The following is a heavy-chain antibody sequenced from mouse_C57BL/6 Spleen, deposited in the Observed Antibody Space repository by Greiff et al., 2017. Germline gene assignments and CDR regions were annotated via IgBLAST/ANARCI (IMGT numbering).Heavy chain of an antibody. Sequence: DVMLVESGGGLVKPGGSLKLSCAASGFTFSSDAMSWVRQTPEKRLEWVATISDGGSYTYYPDNGKGRFTISRDNAKNNLYLQMSHLKSEDTAMYYCARDSYYSSSHYYAMDYWGQGTSVTVSS. J-gene: IGHJ4*01. D-gene: IGHD1-1*01. CDR1: GFTFSSDA. V-gene: IGHV5-4*01. CDR3: ARDSYYSSSHYYAMDY. CDR2: ISDGGSYT.